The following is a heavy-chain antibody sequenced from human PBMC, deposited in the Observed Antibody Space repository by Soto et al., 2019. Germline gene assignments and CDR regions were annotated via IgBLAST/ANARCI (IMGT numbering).Heavy chain of an antibody. J-gene: IGHJ4*02. CDR2: IIPILGIA. CDR1: GGTFSSYT. Sequence: ASVKVSCKASGGTFSSYTISWVRQAPGQGLEWMGRIIPILGIANYAQKFQGRVTITADKSTSTAYMERSSLRSEDTAVYYCARDDYGDYYFDYWGQGTLVTVSS. D-gene: IGHD4-17*01. CDR3: ARDDYGDYYFDY. V-gene: IGHV1-69*04.